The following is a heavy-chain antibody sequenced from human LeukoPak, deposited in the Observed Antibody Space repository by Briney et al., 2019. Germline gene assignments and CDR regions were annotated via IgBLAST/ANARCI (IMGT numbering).Heavy chain of an antibody. Sequence: PSETLSLTCTVSGYSISSGYYWGWIRQPPGKGLEWIGSIYHSGRTFYNPSLKSRVTISVDTSKNQFSLKLSSVTAADTALYYCARVPTVTFFDYWGQGTLVTVSS. J-gene: IGHJ4*02. CDR1: GYSISSGYY. CDR2: IYHSGRT. CDR3: ARVPTVTFFDY. V-gene: IGHV4-38-2*02. D-gene: IGHD4-17*01.